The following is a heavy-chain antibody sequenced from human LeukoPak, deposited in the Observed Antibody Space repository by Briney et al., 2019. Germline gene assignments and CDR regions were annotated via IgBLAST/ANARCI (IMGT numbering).Heavy chain of an antibody. D-gene: IGHD5-18*01. CDR1: GFTFSSYS. Sequence: KSGGSLRLSCAASGFTFSSYSMNWVRQAPGKGLEWVSSISSSSSYIYYANSVKGRFTISRDNSKNTLYLQMNSLRAEDTAVYYCAKQKPRDGYSYGHGYFDYWGQGTLVTVSS. CDR3: AKQKPRDGYSYGHGYFDY. V-gene: IGHV3-21*01. CDR2: ISSSSSYI. J-gene: IGHJ4*02.